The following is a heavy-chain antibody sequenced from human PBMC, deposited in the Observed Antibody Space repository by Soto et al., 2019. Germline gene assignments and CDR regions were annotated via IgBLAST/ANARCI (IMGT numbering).Heavy chain of an antibody. Sequence: EVQLVESGGGLVQPGESLRLSCAASGFTFSSYWMHWIRQAPGKGLVWVSRVSSDGSSTVYANSVKGRLTISRDNAKNTLYLQMNILSDEDTAVYYCARGLPNFSSFDSWGQGTLVTVSS. J-gene: IGHJ4*02. V-gene: IGHV3-74*01. CDR3: ARGLPNFSSFDS. CDR2: VSSDGSST. D-gene: IGHD5-12*01. CDR1: GFTFSSYW.